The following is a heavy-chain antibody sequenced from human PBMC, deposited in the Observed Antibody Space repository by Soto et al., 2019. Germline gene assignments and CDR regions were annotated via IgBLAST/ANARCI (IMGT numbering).Heavy chain of an antibody. CDR3: AREISGSIEL. J-gene: IGHJ4*02. V-gene: IGHV3-33*01. CDR1: VFTLRSSA. CDR2: TWHDGSNK. D-gene: IGHD1-26*01. Sequence: GGSLRLSCTSSVFTLRSSAIHLVRQSPGKGLEAVAFTWHDGSNKYYADSVKGRFSASRDSSNDVLYLQMENLRDAYTAIYYCAREISGSIELWGQGTMVTVSS.